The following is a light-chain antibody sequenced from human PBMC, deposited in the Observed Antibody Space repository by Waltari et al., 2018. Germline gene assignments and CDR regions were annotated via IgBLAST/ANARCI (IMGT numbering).Light chain of an antibody. CDR3: QQYNNWPLT. V-gene: IGKV3-15*01. CDR2: SDS. Sequence: EIVMTQSPATLSVSPGERATLSCRASQGISTNVAWDQQKPGQAPRLLIYSDSTRATGIPARFSGSGSGTDFTLSISSLQSEDFAVYYCQQYNNWPLTFGGGTKVEIK. J-gene: IGKJ4*01. CDR1: QGISTN.